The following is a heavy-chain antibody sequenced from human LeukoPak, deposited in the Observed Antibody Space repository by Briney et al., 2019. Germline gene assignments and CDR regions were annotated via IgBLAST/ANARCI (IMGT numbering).Heavy chain of an antibody. V-gene: IGHV3-21*05. CDR1: GFTFTSYS. Sequence: GGSLRLSCAASGFTFTSYSLNWVRQAPGKGLEWVSYITSSGNHIYYADSVKGRFTISRDNAKNSLYLQTNSLRAEDTAVYYCARADYYRFDYWGQGTLVTVSS. CDR3: ARADYYRFDY. J-gene: IGHJ4*02. D-gene: IGHD3-22*01. CDR2: ITSSGNHI.